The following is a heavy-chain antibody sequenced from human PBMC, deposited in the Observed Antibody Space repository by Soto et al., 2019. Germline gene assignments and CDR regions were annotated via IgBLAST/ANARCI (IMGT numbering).Heavy chain of an antibody. J-gene: IGHJ4*02. Sequence: GGSLRLSCAASGFTFDDYAMHWVRQAPGKGLEWVSGISWNSGSIGYADSVKGRFTISRDNAKNSLYLQMNSLRAEDTALYYCAKGKATSPLRPVDDWGQGTLVTVSS. V-gene: IGHV3-9*01. D-gene: IGHD3-16*01. CDR2: ISWNSGSI. CDR3: AKGKATSPLRPVDD. CDR1: GFTFDDYA.